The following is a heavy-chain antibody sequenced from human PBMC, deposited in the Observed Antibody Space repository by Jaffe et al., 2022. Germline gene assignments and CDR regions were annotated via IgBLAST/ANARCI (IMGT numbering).Heavy chain of an antibody. CDR1: GGSVSSGSYY. J-gene: IGHJ6*03. V-gene: IGHV4-61*01. Sequence: QVQLQESGPGLVKPSETLSLTCTVSGGSVSSGSYYWSWIRQPPGKGLEWIGYIYYSGSTNYNPSLKSRVTISVDTSKNQFSLKLSSVTAADTAVYYCARESYDILTGYYYYYYYMDVWGKGTTVTVSS. CDR3: ARESYDILTGYYYYYYYMDV. D-gene: IGHD3-9*01. CDR2: IYYSGST.